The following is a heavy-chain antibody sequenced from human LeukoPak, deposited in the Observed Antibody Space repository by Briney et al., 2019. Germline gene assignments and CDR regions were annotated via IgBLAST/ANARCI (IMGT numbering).Heavy chain of an antibody. CDR3: AKDSGSGYYMDAFDI. CDR1: GFTFSSYW. Sequence: PGGSLRLSCAASGFTFSSYWMHWVRQAPGKGLVWVSRINSDGSSTSYADSVKGRFTISRDNAKNSLYLQMNSLRAEDTAFYYCAKDSGSGYYMDAFDIWGQGTMVTVSS. CDR2: INSDGSST. J-gene: IGHJ3*02. D-gene: IGHD3-22*01. V-gene: IGHV3-74*01.